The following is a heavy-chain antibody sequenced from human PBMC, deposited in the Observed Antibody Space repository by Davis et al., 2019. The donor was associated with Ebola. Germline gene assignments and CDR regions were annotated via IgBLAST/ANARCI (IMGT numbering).Heavy chain of an antibody. V-gene: IGHV3-30*03. CDR1: GFTFSSYG. J-gene: IGHJ6*02. Sequence: GESLKISCAASGFTFSSYGIHWVRQAPGKGLAWVAFISYEGSSTYYADSVKGRFTISRDNSKNTFNLQMNSLTAEDTAVYYCARDIGYSDGWPDYYYYGMNVWGQGTTVTVSS. D-gene: IGHD6-19*01. CDR2: ISYEGSST. CDR3: ARDIGYSDGWPDYYYYGMNV.